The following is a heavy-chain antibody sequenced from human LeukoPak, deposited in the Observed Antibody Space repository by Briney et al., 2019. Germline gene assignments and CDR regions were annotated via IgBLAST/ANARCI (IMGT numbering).Heavy chain of an antibody. J-gene: IGHJ4*02. CDR2: AYYSGNT. Sequence: SETLSLTCTVSGGSISSYYWAWIRQPPGKGLEWIGTAYYSGNTYFNPSLKSRVTISVDTSKNQFSLRLSSLTAADTAVYYCARRAAYGSGSHFDSWGQGTLVTVSS. CDR3: ARRAAYGSGSHFDS. V-gene: IGHV4-39*01. CDR1: GGSISSYY. D-gene: IGHD3-10*01.